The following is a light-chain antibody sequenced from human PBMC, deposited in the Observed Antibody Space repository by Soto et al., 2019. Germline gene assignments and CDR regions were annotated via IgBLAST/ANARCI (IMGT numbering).Light chain of an antibody. CDR3: SSKRSSTRG. CDR2: DDS. J-gene: IGLJ1*01. CDR1: FSDLGDYNY. Sequence: QSALTQPASVSGSPGQSITISCTETFSDLGDYNYVSWYQQHPGKAPKLIIYDDSNQPSGVSNRFSGSKSGNTASLTISGLQAEDEADYFCSSKRSSTRGFGTGTKLTVL. V-gene: IGLV2-14*03.